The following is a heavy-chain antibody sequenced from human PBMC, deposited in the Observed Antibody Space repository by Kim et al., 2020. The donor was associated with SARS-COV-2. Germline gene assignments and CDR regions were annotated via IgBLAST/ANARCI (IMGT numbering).Heavy chain of an antibody. D-gene: IGHD3-16*01. Sequence: GGSLRLSCAASGFSFSSFAMTWVRQAPGKGLECLSFITSSGDSTYYADSVKGRFTISRDNSKNTLYLQMNSLRAEDTAVYFCTKGGRVLGESDYWGQGTLVTVSS. V-gene: IGHV3-23*01. CDR1: GFSFSSFA. J-gene: IGHJ4*02. CDR3: TKGGRVLGESDY. CDR2: ITSSGDST.